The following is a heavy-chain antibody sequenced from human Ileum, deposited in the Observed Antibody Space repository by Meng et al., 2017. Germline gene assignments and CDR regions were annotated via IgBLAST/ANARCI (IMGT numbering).Heavy chain of an antibody. CDR2: IYPGGSI. Sequence: QVEWKGAGPGLVKHSGTLSLPAVVSGGSINSYVWWSWVRQAPGKGLEWIEEIYPGGSINYNPSLKSRVTISADTSKNQFSLSLDSVTAADTAVYYCVRNDYCSGGTCYPHFDYWGQGTLVTVSS. J-gene: IGHJ4*02. D-gene: IGHD2-15*01. V-gene: IGHV4-4*02. CDR3: VRNDYCSGGTCYPHFDY. CDR1: GGSINSYVW.